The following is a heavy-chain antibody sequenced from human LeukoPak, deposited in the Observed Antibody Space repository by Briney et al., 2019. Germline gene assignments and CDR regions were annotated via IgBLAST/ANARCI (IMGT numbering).Heavy chain of an antibody. Sequence: GGSLRLSCAASGFTFSSYAMSWVRQAPGKGLEWVSAISGSGGSTYYADSVKGRFTIFRDNSKNTLYLQMNSLRAEDTAVYYCAKQYSSSWYYFDYWGQGTLVTVSS. J-gene: IGHJ4*02. CDR1: GFTFSSYA. V-gene: IGHV3-23*01. D-gene: IGHD6-13*01. CDR3: AKQYSSSWYYFDY. CDR2: ISGSGGST.